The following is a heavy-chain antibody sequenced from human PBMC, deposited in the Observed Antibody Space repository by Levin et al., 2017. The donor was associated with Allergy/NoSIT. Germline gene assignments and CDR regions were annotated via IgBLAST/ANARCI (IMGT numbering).Heavy chain of an antibody. CDR3: ARLHLQRNRLRFLEWLLRRLYYFDY. J-gene: IGHJ4*02. V-gene: IGHV5-51*01. CDR1: GYSFTSYW. D-gene: IGHD3-3*01. Sequence: GASVKVSCKGSGYSFTSYWIGWVRQMPGKGLEWMGIIYPGDSDTRYSPSFQGQVTISADKSISTAYLQWSSLKASDTAMYYCARLHLQRNRLRFLEWLLRRLYYFDYWGQGTLVTVSS. CDR2: IYPGDSDT.